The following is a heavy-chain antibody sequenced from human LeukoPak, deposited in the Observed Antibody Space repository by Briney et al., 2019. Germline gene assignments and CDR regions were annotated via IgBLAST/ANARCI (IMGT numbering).Heavy chain of an antibody. CDR2: ISRSSSII. J-gene: IGHJ3*02. CDR3: ARAAYDSSGYYSHAFDI. Sequence: SGGSLRLSCAASGFTFSTYSMNWVRQATGKGLEWVSYISRSSSIIYYADSVKGRFTISRDNAKNSLYLQTNSLRDEDTAVYYCARAAYDSSGYYSHAFDIWGQGTMVTVSS. D-gene: IGHD3-22*01. CDR1: GFTFSTYS. V-gene: IGHV3-48*02.